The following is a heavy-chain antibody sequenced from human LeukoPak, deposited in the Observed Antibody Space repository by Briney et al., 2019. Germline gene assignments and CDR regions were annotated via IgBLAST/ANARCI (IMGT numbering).Heavy chain of an antibody. V-gene: IGHV3-30*01. J-gene: IGHJ1*01. CDR2: ISYDGTNK. CDR1: GFTFSNYA. Sequence: PGGSLRLSCAASGFTFSNYAMHWVRQAPGKGLEWVAVISYDGTNKYYADSVKGRFTISRDNSMNTLFLQMNSLRAEDTAVYYCAGSPKYSSSWYEYFEHWGQGALVTVSS. D-gene: IGHD6-13*01. CDR3: AGSPKYSSSWYEYFEH.